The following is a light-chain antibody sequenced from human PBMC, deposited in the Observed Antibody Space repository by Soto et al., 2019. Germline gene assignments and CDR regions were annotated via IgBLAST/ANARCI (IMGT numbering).Light chain of an antibody. V-gene: IGKV1-39*01. CDR2: AAS. J-gene: IGKJ2*01. Sequence: DIPMTQSPSSLSASVGDRVTITCRASQSISSYLNWYQQKPGKAPKLLIYAASSLQRGVPSRFSGSGSGTDFTLTISSLQPEDFATYYCQQSYSTPRTFGQGTKLEIK. CDR1: QSISSY. CDR3: QQSYSTPRT.